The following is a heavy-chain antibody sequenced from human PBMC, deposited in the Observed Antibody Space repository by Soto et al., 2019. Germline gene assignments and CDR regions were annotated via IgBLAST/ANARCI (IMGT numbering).Heavy chain of an antibody. CDR1: GYTFTSYD. D-gene: IGHD2-2*01. Sequence: QVQLVQSGAEVKKPGASVKVSCKASGYTFTSYDINWVRQATGQGLEWMGWMNPNSGNTGYAQKFQGRVTITTNTSISTACMELSSLRSEDTAGYYCARTPHLEDRNRGGYCSSTSCRMRYYYYYYMDVWGKGTTVTVSS. CDR2: MNPNSGNT. V-gene: IGHV1-8*01. CDR3: ARTPHLEDRNRGGYCSSTSCRMRYYYYYYMDV. J-gene: IGHJ6*03.